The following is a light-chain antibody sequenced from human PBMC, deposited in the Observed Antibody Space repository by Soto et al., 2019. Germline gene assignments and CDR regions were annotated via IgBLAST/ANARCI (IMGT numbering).Light chain of an antibody. CDR2: EVS. CDR1: SSDIGTYNF. J-gene: IGLJ3*02. V-gene: IGLV2-14*01. CDR3: SSYAATSTLV. Sequence: QSALTQAASVSGSPGQSITMSCTGSSSDIGTYNFVSWYQQHAGKAPRLILYEVSNRPSGVSSRFSGSKSGNSASLTISGLQPEDEAHYFCSSYAATSTLVFGGGTKLTVL.